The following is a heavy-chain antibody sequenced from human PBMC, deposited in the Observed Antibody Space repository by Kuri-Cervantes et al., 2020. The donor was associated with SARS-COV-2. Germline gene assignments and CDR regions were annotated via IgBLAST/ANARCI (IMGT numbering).Heavy chain of an antibody. CDR2: VRGKANNYAT. V-gene: IGHV3-73*01. J-gene: IGHJ4*02. CDR1: GFLFSASA. CDR3: ASHLRRYFDWLGRGGFDY. Sequence: GESLKISCEVSGFLFSASAIHWVRQGSGKGLEWVGRVRGKANNYATAYAASVKGRFTISRDDSKNMAYLQMNSLRAEDTAVYYCASHLRRYFDWLGRGGFDYWGQGTLVTVSS. D-gene: IGHD3-9*01.